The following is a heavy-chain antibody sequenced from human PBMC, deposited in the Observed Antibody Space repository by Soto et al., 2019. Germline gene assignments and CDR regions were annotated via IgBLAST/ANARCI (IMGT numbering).Heavy chain of an antibody. V-gene: IGHV1-69*13. CDR3: ARGLRAEDENSDYGDYSAYYYYGMDV. J-gene: IGHJ6*02. CDR2: IIPIFGTA. Sequence: SVKVSCKASGGTFSSYAISWVRQAPGQGLEWMGGIIPIFGTANYAQKFQGRVTITADESTSTAYMELSSLRSEDTAVYYCARGLRAEDENSDYGDYSAYYYYGMDVWGQGTTVTVSS. CDR1: GGTFSSYA. D-gene: IGHD4-17*01.